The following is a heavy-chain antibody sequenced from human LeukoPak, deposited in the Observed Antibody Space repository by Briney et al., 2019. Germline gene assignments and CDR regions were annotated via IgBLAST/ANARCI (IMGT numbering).Heavy chain of an antibody. Sequence: GGSLRLSCAASGFTVSSSYMSWIRQAPGKGLEWVSAISNNGGYTYYADSVQGRFTISRDNSKSTLCLQMNSLRAEDTAVYYCAKQLGYCSDGSCYFPYWGQGTLVTVSS. J-gene: IGHJ4*02. CDR3: AKQLGYCSDGSCYFPY. D-gene: IGHD2-15*01. CDR1: GFTVSSSY. V-gene: IGHV3-23*01. CDR2: ISNNGGYT.